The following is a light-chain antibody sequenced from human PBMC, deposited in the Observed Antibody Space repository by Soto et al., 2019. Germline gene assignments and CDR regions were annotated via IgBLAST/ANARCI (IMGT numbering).Light chain of an antibody. Sequence: QSALTQPASVSGSPGRSITISCTGTVGLVSWYQQHPGKVPKLIIYDDTKRPSGVSSRFSGSKSGNTDSLTISGLQTEDEADYYCCLYADGRTYVFGTGTKVTVL. CDR2: DDT. V-gene: IGLV2-23*01. CDR1: VGL. J-gene: IGLJ1*01. CDR3: CLYADGRTYV.